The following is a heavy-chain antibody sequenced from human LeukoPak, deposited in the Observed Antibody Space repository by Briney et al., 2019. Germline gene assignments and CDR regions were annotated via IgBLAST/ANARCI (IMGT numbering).Heavy chain of an antibody. Sequence: PGGSLRLSCAASGFTFSSYWMHWVRQAPGKRLVWVSRINSDGSSTSYADSVKGRFTISRDNAKNTLYLQMNSLRAEDTAVYYCARGGSSSWYGSWGQGTLVTVSS. CDR1: GFTFSSYW. V-gene: IGHV3-74*01. CDR3: ARGGSSSWYGS. D-gene: IGHD6-13*01. J-gene: IGHJ4*02. CDR2: INSDGSST.